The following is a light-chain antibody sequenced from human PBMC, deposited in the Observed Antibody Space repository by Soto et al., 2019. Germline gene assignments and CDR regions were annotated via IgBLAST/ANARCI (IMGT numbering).Light chain of an antibody. J-gene: IGKJ1*01. CDR1: QSVSSNY. V-gene: IGKV3-20*01. CDR3: QQYANSRT. Sequence: EIVLTQSPGTLSLSPGERATLSCRASQSVSSNYLSWYQQKPGQAPRLFIHDASSRATGIPDRFSGSGSGTGFTLTISRLEPEDFAVYYCQQYANSRTFGQGTKVE. CDR2: DAS.